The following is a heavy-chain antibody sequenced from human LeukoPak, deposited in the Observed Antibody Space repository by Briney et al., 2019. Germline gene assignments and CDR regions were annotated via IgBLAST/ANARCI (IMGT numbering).Heavy chain of an antibody. J-gene: IGHJ5*02. CDR1: GYSFTSYD. D-gene: IGHD6-19*01. Sequence: GASVTVSCKASGYSFTSYDINWVRQATGQGLEWMGWMNPDTGKTGYAQKLQGRVTMTSDTSISTAYMELSSLTSEDTAVYYCASGRTPKVAGLEGSWGQGTLVTVSS. CDR2: MNPDTGKT. CDR3: ASGRTPKVAGLEGS. V-gene: IGHV1-8*01.